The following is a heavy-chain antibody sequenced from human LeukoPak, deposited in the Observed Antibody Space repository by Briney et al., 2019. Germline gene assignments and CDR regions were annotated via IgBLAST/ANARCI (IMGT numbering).Heavy chain of an antibody. CDR1: GFPFSDFS. V-gene: IGHV3-23*01. D-gene: IGHD2-8*01. CDR3: AKQSYARSLGE. J-gene: IGHJ4*02. Sequence: GGSLRLSCATSGFPFSDFSMSWVRRAPGKGLEWISTTNSGGTSTYYAESVKGRFTISRDNSKNTLYLQMSSLRVEDTGVYYCAKQSYARSLGEGGPGTLVSVSS. CDR2: TNSGGTST.